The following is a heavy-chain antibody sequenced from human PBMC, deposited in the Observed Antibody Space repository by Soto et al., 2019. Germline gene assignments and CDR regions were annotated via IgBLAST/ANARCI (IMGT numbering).Heavy chain of an antibody. V-gene: IGHV4-39*01. D-gene: IGHD2-21*02. Sequence: QLQLQGSGPGLVKPSETLSLTCTVSGGSISSSSYYWGWIRQPPGKGLEWIATIYYGASTYYSPSHKSRVTISADPSKNQFSLKLTSVTAADTALYYCACGDYGWYFDRWGRGTLVTVSS. CDR3: ACGDYGWYFDR. CDR1: GGSISSSSYY. CDR2: IYYGAST. J-gene: IGHJ2*01.